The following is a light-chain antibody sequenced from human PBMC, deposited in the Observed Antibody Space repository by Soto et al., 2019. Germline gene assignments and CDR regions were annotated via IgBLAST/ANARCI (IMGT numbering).Light chain of an antibody. CDR1: TGAVTN. J-gene: IGKJ4*01. V-gene: IGKV3-15*01. Sequence: SLTVSPGGTVTLTCGSSTGAVTNGHYPYWYQHKPGQTPRLLIYDTSTRATGVPTRFSGSRSGAEFTLTINSLQSEDFEVYYCQPYNNWPLTFGGGTKVDIK. CDR2: DTS. CDR3: QPYNNWPLT.